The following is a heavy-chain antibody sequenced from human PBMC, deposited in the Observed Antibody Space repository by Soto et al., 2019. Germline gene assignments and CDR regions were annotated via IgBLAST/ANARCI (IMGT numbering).Heavy chain of an antibody. J-gene: IGHJ4*02. Sequence: GGSLRLSCAASGFTFSSYSMNWVRQAPGKGLEWVSSISSSSSYIYYADSVKGRFTISRDNAKNTLYLQMNSLRAEDTAVYYCAKVRGYYPHFDYWGQGTLVTVSS. D-gene: IGHD3-16*01. CDR1: GFTFSSYS. CDR2: ISSSSSYI. CDR3: AKVRGYYPHFDY. V-gene: IGHV3-21*04.